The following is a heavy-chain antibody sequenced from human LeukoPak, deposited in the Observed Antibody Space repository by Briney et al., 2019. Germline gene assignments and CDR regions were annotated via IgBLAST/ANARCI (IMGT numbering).Heavy chain of an antibody. J-gene: IGHJ4*02. CDR2: ISSSSSTI. D-gene: IGHD3-22*01. CDR3: ARSFGYYYDSSGRFDY. V-gene: IGHV3-48*02. Sequence: GGSLRLSCAASGFTFSSYSMNWVREAPGEGLEWGSYISSSSSTIYYADSVKGRFTISRDNAKNSLYLQMNSLRDEDTAVYYCARSFGYYYDSSGRFDYWGQGTLVTVSS. CDR1: GFTFSSYS.